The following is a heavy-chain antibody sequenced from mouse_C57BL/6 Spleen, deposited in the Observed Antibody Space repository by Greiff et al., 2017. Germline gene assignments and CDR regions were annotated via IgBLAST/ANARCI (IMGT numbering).Heavy chain of an antibody. CDR3: ARGYDYDDWFAY. J-gene: IGHJ3*01. CDR2: LYPSDSET. CDR1: GYTFTSYW. Sequence: QVQLQQPGAELVRPGSSVKLSCKASGYTFTSYWMHWVKQRPIQGLEWIGTLYPSDSETHYNQKFKDKATLTVDKSSSTADMQLSSLTSEDSAVYYCARGYDYDDWFAYWGQGTLVTVSA. D-gene: IGHD2-4*01. V-gene: IGHV1-52*01.